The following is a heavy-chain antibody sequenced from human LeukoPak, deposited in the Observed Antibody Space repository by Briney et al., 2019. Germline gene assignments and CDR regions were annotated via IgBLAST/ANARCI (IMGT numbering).Heavy chain of an antibody. Sequence: GASVKVSCKASGGTFSSYAISWVRQAPGQGLEWMGRIIPILGIANYAQKFQGRVTITADKSTSTAYMELSSLRSEDTAVYYCARTCSGGSCYRWGFDPWGQGTLVTVSS. CDR2: IIPILGIA. CDR1: GGTFSSYA. CDR3: ARTCSGGSCYRWGFDP. J-gene: IGHJ5*02. D-gene: IGHD2-15*01. V-gene: IGHV1-69*04.